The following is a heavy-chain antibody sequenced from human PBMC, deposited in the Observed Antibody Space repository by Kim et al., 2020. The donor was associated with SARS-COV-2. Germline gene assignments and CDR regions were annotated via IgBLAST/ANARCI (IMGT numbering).Heavy chain of an antibody. Sequence: PSLKSRVAISVDTSKNQFSLKLSSVTAADTAVYYCARGGWVTTETTGLDYWGQGTLVTVSS. D-gene: IGHD4-17*01. V-gene: IGHV4-34*01. J-gene: IGHJ4*02. CDR3: ARGGWVTTETTGLDY.